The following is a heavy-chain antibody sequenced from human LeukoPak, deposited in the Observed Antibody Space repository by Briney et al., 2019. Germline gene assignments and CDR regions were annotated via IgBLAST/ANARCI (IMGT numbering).Heavy chain of an antibody. CDR2: IYSGGST. CDR3: ATYWAFYYGMDV. Sequence: GGSLRLSCAASGFTVSSNYMSWVRQAPGKGLEWVSVIYSGGSTYYADSVKGRFTISRDNSKNTLYLQINSLRAEDTAVYYCATYWAFYYGMDVWGQGTTVTVSS. CDR1: GFTVSSNY. V-gene: IGHV3-66*01. J-gene: IGHJ6*02. D-gene: IGHD2-15*01.